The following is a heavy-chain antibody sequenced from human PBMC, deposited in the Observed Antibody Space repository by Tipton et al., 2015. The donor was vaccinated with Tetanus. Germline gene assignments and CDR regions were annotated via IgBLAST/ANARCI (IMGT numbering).Heavy chain of an antibody. V-gene: IGHV4-34*01. CDR1: GGSFSGYY. CDR3: ARDREAELLQGVYYCYGMDV. D-gene: IGHD1-26*01. J-gene: IGHJ6*02. Sequence: TLSLTCAVYGGSFSGYYWSWIRQPPGKGLEWIGEINHSGSTNYNPSLKSRVTISVDTSKNQFSLKLGSVTAADTAVYYCARDREAELLQGVYYCYGMDVWGQGTTVTVSS. CDR2: INHSGST.